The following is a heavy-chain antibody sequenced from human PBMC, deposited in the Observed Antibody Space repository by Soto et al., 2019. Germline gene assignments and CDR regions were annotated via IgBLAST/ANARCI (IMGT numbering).Heavy chain of an antibody. CDR3: TTSNLGVDF. J-gene: IGHJ1*01. V-gene: IGHV3-15*01. CDR1: GLLFSDVW. Sequence: VQLVESGGGLVKPGGSLRLSCAASGLLFSDVWMTWVRQAPGKGLEWVGRIKTKPDDGTVDYSAPVRGRSTISRDDSKKTLYLQMTGLKSDDTGVYYCTTSNLGVDFWGQGTLVTVSS. CDR2: IKTKPDDGTV. D-gene: IGHD3-16*01.